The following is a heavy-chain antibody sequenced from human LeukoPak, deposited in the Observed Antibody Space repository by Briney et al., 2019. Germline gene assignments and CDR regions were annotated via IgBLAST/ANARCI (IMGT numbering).Heavy chain of an antibody. D-gene: IGHD1-20*01. CDR1: GFTVSSNY. V-gene: IGHV3-53*01. CDR2: IYNDGST. Sequence: GGSLRLSCAASGFTVSSNYMSWVRQAPGQGLEWVSVIYNDGSTYYADSVKGRFTISRDNSKNTLYLQMNSLRAEDTAVYYCAKVFGITGTPWGQGTLVTVSS. CDR3: AKVFGITGTP. J-gene: IGHJ5*02.